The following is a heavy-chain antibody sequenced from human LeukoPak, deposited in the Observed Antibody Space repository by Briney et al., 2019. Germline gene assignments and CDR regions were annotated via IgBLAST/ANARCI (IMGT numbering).Heavy chain of an antibody. Sequence: GGSLRLSCAASGFTFSNAWMTWVRQAPGKGLESVGRIKSKTDGGTTDYAAPVKGRFTISRDDSKNTLYLQMNSLRTEDTAVYYCTTVGWNYVSFDYWGQGTLVTVSS. CDR2: IKSKTDGGTT. J-gene: IGHJ4*02. CDR1: GFTFSNAW. D-gene: IGHD1-7*01. CDR3: TTVGWNYVSFDY. V-gene: IGHV3-15*01.